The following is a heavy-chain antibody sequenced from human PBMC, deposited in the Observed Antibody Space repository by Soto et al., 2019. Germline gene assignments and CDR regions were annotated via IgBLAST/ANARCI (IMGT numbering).Heavy chain of an antibody. CDR2: ISSSSSYI. J-gene: IGHJ4*02. D-gene: IGHD5-12*01. CDR3: ARDGRRGHSGYDSAPDFDY. Sequence: GRSLRLSCAASGFTFSSYSMNWVRQAPGKGLEWDSSISSSSSYIYYADSVKGRFTISRDNAKNSLYLQMNSLRAEDTAVYYCARDGRRGHSGYDSAPDFDYWGPGTMLTVST. CDR1: GFTFSSYS. V-gene: IGHV3-21*01.